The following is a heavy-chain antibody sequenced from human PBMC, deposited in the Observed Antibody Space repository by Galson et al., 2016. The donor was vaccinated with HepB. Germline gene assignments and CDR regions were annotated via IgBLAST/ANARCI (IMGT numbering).Heavy chain of an antibody. CDR2: ISSSSSYI. J-gene: IGHJ2*01. D-gene: IGHD7-27*01. CDR1: GFTFSSYS. V-gene: IGHV3-21*01. CDR3: ARDFLGIVGRYFDL. Sequence: SLRLSCAASGFTFSSYSMNWVRQAPGKGLEWVSSISSSSSYIYYADSVKGRFTISRDNAKNSLYLQMNSLRAEDTDVYYCARDFLGIVGRYFDLWGRGTLVTVSS.